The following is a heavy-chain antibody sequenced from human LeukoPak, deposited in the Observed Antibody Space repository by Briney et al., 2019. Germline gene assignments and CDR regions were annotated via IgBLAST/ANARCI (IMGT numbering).Heavy chain of an antibody. Sequence: AGSLRLSCAASGFTFSSYSMNWVRQAPGKGLEWVSSISSSSSHVYYADSVKGRFTISRDNAKNSLYLQMNSLRAEDTAVYYCAELGITMIGGVWGKGTTVTISS. CDR1: GFTFSSYS. J-gene: IGHJ6*03. D-gene: IGHD3-10*02. CDR2: ISSSSSHV. CDR3: AELGITMIGGV. V-gene: IGHV3-21*01.